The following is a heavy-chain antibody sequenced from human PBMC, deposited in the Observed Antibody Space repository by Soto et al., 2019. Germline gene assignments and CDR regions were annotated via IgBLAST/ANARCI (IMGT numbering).Heavy chain of an antibody. CDR1: GGSISSGDYY. Sequence: PSETLSLTCTVSGGSISSGDYYWSWIRQPPGKGLEWIGYIYYSGSTYYNPSLKSRVTISVDTSKNQFSLKLSSVTAADTAVYYCARVTSIAVAGTFDYWGQGTLVTVSS. V-gene: IGHV4-30-4*01. J-gene: IGHJ4*02. CDR2: IYYSGST. D-gene: IGHD6-19*01. CDR3: ARVTSIAVAGTFDY.